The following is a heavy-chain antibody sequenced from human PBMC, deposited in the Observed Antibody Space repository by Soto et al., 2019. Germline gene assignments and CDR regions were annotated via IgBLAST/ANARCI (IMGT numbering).Heavy chain of an antibody. CDR3: AADYDFWSGAGDYYYYGMDV. Sequence: SVKVSCKASGGTFSIYAISWVRQAPGQGLEWMGGIIPIFGTANYAQKFQGRVTITADKSTSTAYMELSSLRSEDTAVYYCAADYDFWSGAGDYYYYGMDVWGQGTRVTVSS. V-gene: IGHV1-69*06. CDR1: GGTFSIYA. J-gene: IGHJ6*02. D-gene: IGHD3-3*01. CDR2: IIPIFGTA.